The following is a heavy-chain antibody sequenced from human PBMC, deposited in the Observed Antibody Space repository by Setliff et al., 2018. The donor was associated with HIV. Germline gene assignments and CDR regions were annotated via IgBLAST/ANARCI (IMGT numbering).Heavy chain of an antibody. CDR3: ARRVGISISGAPNQYYYMDV. CDR2: IYHSGSA. Sequence: PSETLSLTCTVSGGSISSGGYYWSWIRQHPGRGLEWVGYIYHSGSAYYNPSLKSRLTISIDTSKNQFYLKLSSLTAADTAVYYCARRVGISISGAPNQYYYMDVWGKGTTVTVSS. D-gene: IGHD3-3*01. CDR1: GGSISSGGYY. J-gene: IGHJ6*03. V-gene: IGHV4-31*03.